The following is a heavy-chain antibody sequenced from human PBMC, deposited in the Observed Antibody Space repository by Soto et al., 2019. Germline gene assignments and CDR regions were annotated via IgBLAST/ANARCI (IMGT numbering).Heavy chain of an antibody. D-gene: IGHD5-18*01. V-gene: IGHV4-30-4*01. J-gene: IGHJ4*02. CDR3: ARVRDRAMAVSD. Sequence: QVQLQESGPGLVKPSQTLSLTCTVSGGSISSGDYYWSWIRQPPGKGLEWIGYIYYSGSTYYNPSSHTRVTLSVHTSKNQFSLKLSSETAADTAVYYWARVRDRAMAVSDWGQGTLVTVSS. CDR1: GGSISSGDYY. CDR2: IYYSGST.